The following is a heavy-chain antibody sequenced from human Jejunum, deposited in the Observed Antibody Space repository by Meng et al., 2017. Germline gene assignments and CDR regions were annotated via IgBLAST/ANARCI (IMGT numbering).Heavy chain of an antibody. CDR1: GDFTSSSDR. CDR3: ASGVLERYFDY. CDR2: VWHSGAT. J-gene: IGHJ4*02. D-gene: IGHD3-10*01. Sequence: SETLSLTCAVSGDFTSSSDRWTWVRQAPGRGLEWIGEVWHSGATYYNPSLESRLTISIDTSNNRFSLELSSATAADTAVYYCASGVLERYFDYWGQGALVTVSS. V-gene: IGHV4-4*02.